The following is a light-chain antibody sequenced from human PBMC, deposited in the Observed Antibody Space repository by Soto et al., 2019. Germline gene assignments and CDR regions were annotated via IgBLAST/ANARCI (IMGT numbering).Light chain of an antibody. CDR3: QQYGSSLPIT. CDR1: QSVSSSY. CDR2: GAS. Sequence: EIVLTQSPGTLSLSPGERATLSCRASQSVSSSYLAWYQQKPDQAPRLLIYGASSRATGIPDRFSGSGSGTDFTLTISRLEPEDFAVYYCQQYGSSLPITFGQGTRLEIK. J-gene: IGKJ5*01. V-gene: IGKV3-20*01.